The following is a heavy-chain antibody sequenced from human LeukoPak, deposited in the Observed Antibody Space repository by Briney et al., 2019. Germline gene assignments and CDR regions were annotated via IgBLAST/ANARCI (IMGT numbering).Heavy chain of an antibody. CDR3: ARVGYYDILTGIHYYMDV. V-gene: IGHV3-7*01. CDR1: GFTFSSYW. D-gene: IGHD3-9*01. CDR2: IRQDGSEK. Sequence: GGSLRLSCAASGFTFSSYWMSSVREAPGKGLEALAHIRQDGSEKYYVDSVKARFNNSRDNAKNSLYLQMNSLRAEDTAVYYCARVGYYDILTGIHYYMDVWGKGTTVTVSS. J-gene: IGHJ6*03.